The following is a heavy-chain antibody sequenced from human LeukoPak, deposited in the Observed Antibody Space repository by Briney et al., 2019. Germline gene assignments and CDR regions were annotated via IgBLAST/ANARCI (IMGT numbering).Heavy chain of an antibody. CDR3: AKGPPTVMANAFHI. Sequence: PGGSLRLSCAASGFTFSSYGMSWVRQAPGKGLEWVSSISGSGGTTYYADSVKGRFTISRDNSKNTLYLQMNGLRADDTAVYSCAKGPPTVMANAFHIWGQGTMVTVS. CDR1: GFTFSSYG. V-gene: IGHV3-23*01. CDR2: ISGSGGTT. J-gene: IGHJ3*02. D-gene: IGHD5-18*01.